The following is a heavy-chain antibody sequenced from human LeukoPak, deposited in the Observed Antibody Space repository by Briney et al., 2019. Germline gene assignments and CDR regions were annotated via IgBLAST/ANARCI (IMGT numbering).Heavy chain of an antibody. CDR1: GYSFTSYW. CDR3: ARSEFVELSVWYFDL. D-gene: IGHD3-10*01. J-gene: IGHJ2*01. CDR2: IYPGDSDT. V-gene: IGHV5-51*01. Sequence: GESLKISCKGSGYSFTSYWIGWVRQMPGKGLEWMGIIYPGDSDTRYSPSFQGQVTISADKSISTAYLQWSSLKASDTAMYYCARSEFVELSVWYFDLWGRGTLVTVSS.